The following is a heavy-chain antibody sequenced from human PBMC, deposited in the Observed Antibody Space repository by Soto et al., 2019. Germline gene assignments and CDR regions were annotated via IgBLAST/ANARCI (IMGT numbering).Heavy chain of an antibody. CDR1: GGTFISYA. CDR3: ARDSAGYCSGGSCYWDV. CDR2: IIPIFGTA. J-gene: IGHJ6*02. V-gene: IGHV1-69*13. Sequence: GASVKVSCKASGGTFISYAISWVRQAPGQGLEWMGGIIPIFGTANYAQKFQGRVTITADESTSTAYMELSSLRSEDTAVYYCARDSAGYCSGGSCYWDVWGQGTTVTVSS. D-gene: IGHD2-15*01.